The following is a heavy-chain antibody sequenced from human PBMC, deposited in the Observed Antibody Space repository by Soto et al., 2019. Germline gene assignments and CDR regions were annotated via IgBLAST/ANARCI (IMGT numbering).Heavy chain of an antibody. Sequence: QVQLVESGGGVVQPGTSLRLSCAASGFNFNDNGMHWVRQAPGKGLEWLAFISDDGTNKYYADPVKGRFTISRDNSRTRLYLPMNSLRGEDTAVYFCAGRSDYGSAWFLVDYWGQGTLVTVSS. CDR2: ISDDGTNK. V-gene: IGHV3-30*03. CDR1: GFNFNDNG. J-gene: IGHJ4*02. CDR3: AGRSDYGSAWFLVDY. D-gene: IGHD6-19*01.